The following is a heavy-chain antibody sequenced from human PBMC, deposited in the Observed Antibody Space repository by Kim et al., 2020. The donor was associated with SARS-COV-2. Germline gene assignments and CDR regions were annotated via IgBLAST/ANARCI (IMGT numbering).Heavy chain of an antibody. Sequence: ILSLTGNAAGVSMSVAFYWNWRRQHPGMGREGCGFVHYSGYSTYKLSRMMRVTMSVDRRKNQFSLKLTSVTAADTSVYYCSRSNIPTLTSANWFDPWG. V-gene: IGHV4-31*03. CDR1: GVSMSVAFY. J-gene: IGHJ5*02. CDR3: SRSNIPTLTSANWFDP. D-gene: IGHD2-2*01. CDR2: VHYSGYS.